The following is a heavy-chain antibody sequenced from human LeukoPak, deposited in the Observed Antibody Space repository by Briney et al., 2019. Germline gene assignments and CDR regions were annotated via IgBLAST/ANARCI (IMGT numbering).Heavy chain of an antibody. Sequence: SETLSLTCAVYGGSFSAYYWSWIRQPPGKGLEWIGEINHSGSTNYNPSLKSRVTISVDTSKNQFSLKLSSVTAADTAVYYCARMSSSSAYYYYGMDVWGQGTLVTVSS. CDR3: ARMSSSSAYYYYGMDV. CDR2: INHSGST. CDR1: GGSFSAYY. D-gene: IGHD6-6*01. J-gene: IGHJ6*02. V-gene: IGHV4-34*01.